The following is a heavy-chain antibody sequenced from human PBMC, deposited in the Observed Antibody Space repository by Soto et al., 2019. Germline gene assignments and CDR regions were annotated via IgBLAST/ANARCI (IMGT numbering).Heavy chain of an antibody. Sequence: ASVKVSCKASGYTFTSYGISWVRQAPGQGLEWMGWISAYNGNTNYAQKLQGRVTMTTDTSTSTAYMELRSLRSDDTAVYYCARSDSSGYYTLRYWYFDLWGRGTLVTVSS. CDR3: ARSDSSGYYTLRYWYFDL. V-gene: IGHV1-18*04. CDR1: GYTFTSYG. J-gene: IGHJ2*01. D-gene: IGHD3-22*01. CDR2: ISAYNGNT.